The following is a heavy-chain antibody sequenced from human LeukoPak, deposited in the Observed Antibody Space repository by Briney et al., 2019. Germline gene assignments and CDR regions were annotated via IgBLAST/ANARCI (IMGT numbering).Heavy chain of an antibody. D-gene: IGHD3-22*01. V-gene: IGHV1-3*01. J-gene: IGHJ5*02. Sequence: ASVKVSCKASGYTFSSYALHWVRQAPGQRLEWMGWINAGNGNTKYSQKFQGRVTITRDTSASTAYMELSSLRSEDTAVCYCARLTYYYDSSGQNWFDPWGQGTLVTVSS. CDR3: ARLTYYYDSSGQNWFDP. CDR2: INAGNGNT. CDR1: GYTFSSYA.